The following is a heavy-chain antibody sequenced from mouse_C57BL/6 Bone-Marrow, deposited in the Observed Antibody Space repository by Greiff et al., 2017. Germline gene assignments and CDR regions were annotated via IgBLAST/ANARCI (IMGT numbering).Heavy chain of an antibody. Sequence: VQVVESGAELARPGASVKMSCKASGYTFTSYTMHWVKQRPGQGLEWIGYINPSSGYTKYNQKFKDKATLTADKSSSTAYMQLSSLTSEDSAVYYCAIDSSGYYWGQGTTLTVSS. CDR1: GYTFTSYT. CDR2: INPSSGYT. CDR3: AIDSSGYY. J-gene: IGHJ2*01. D-gene: IGHD3-2*02. V-gene: IGHV1-4*01.